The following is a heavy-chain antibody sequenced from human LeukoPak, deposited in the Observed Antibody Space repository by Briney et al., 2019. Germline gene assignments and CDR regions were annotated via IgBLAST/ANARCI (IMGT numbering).Heavy chain of an antibody. J-gene: IGHJ4*02. Sequence: GGSLRLSCVASGFTFSSYWMTWVRQAPGKGLEWVANIKTDGSQIYYVDSVKGRFTISRDNAKNSLYLQMNSLRAEDTAVYYCAREALAAAGTFDYWGQGTLVTVSS. D-gene: IGHD6-13*01. CDR1: GFTFSSYW. V-gene: IGHV3-7*01. CDR2: IKTDGSQI. CDR3: AREALAAAGTFDY.